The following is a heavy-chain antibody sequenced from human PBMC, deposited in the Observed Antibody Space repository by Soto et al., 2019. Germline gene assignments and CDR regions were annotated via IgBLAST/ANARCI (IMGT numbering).Heavy chain of an antibody. CDR2: IVVGSGNT. Sequence: ASVKVSCKASGFTFTSSAVQWVRQARGQRLEWIGWIVVGSGNTNYAQKFQERVTITRDMSTSTAYMELSSLRSEDTAVYYCAAGLWSGYSFDYWGQGTLVTVSS. V-gene: IGHV1-58*01. D-gene: IGHD3-3*01. J-gene: IGHJ4*02. CDR1: GFTFTSSA. CDR3: AAGLWSGYSFDY.